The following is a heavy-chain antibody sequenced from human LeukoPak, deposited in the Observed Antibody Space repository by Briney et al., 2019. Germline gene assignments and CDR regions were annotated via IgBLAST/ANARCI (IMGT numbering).Heavy chain of an antibody. CDR3: GTCSGGSCSTDAFDI. CDR2: IYYSGST. Sequence: SETLSLTCTVSGGSISSSSYYWGWIRQPPGKGLEWIGSIYYSGSTYYNPSLKSRVTISVDTSKNQFSLKLSSVTAADTAVYYCGTCSGGSCSTDAFDIWGQGTMATVSS. V-gene: IGHV4-39*01. CDR1: GGSISSSSYY. D-gene: IGHD2-15*01. J-gene: IGHJ3*02.